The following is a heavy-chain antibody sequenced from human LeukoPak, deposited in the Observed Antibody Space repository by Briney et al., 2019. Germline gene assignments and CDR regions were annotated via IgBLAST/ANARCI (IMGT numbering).Heavy chain of an antibody. CDR1: GGSICSHY. CDR3: ARVRNWFDP. Sequence: SETLSLTCTVSGGSICSHYWSWIRQPPGKGLEWIGYIYYSGSTNYNPSLKSRVTISVDTSKNQFSLKLSSVTAADTAVYYCARVRNWFDPWGQGTLVTVSS. CDR2: IYYSGST. J-gene: IGHJ5*02. V-gene: IGHV4-59*11.